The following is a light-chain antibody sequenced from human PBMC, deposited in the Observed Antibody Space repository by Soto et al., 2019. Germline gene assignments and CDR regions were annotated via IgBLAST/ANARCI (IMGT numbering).Light chain of an antibody. CDR1: QSVSTS. J-gene: IGKJ5*01. V-gene: IGKV3-15*01. CDR2: AAS. CDR3: QQYYDWPIT. Sequence: EIVLTQSPGTLSLSPGDRTTLSCRASQSVSTSLAWYHHKPGEAPRLLIYAASTRAAGIPARFSGSGSGTDFTLTISSLQSEDFAIYYCQQYYDWPITFGQGTRLEIK.